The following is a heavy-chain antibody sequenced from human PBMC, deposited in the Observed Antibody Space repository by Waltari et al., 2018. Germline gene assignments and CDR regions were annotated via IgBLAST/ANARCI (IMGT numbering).Heavy chain of an antibody. CDR2: ISFDVSNK. V-gene: IGHV3-30*03. J-gene: IGHJ4*02. CDR1: GFSLSSYA. CDR3: ARGPGGYSGFFDY. D-gene: IGHD5-12*01. Sequence: QVQLVESGGGVVQPGGSLRLSCAASGFSLSSYAIYWVRQAPGKWLEWVSRISFDVSNKNHADSWRGRFTISRDSSKVYLEMNSLRPEDTAIYYCARGPGGYSGFFDYWGQGILVTVSS.